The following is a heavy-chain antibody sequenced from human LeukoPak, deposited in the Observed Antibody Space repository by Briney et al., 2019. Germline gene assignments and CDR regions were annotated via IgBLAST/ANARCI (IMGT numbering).Heavy chain of an antibody. CDR3: ARDADRIVVAGFDY. D-gene: IGHD6-19*01. J-gene: IGHJ4*02. Sequence: PGGSVRLSCAASGFTFSSHWMHWVRQAPGKGLVWVSRIKSDGSWTEYAGSVRGRFTISRDNAKNTLYLQMNSLRAEDTAVYYCARDADRIVVAGFDYWGQGTLVTVSS. CDR1: GFTFSSHW. V-gene: IGHV3-74*03. CDR2: IKSDGSWT.